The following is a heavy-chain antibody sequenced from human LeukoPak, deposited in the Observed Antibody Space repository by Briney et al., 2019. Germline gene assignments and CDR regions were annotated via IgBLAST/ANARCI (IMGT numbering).Heavy chain of an antibody. D-gene: IGHD2-15*01. CDR1: GFTFDDYA. J-gene: IGHJ3*02. CDR3: AKDFAMLVCSGGSCYGRKAFDI. Sequence: GGSLRLSCAASGFTFDDYAMPWVRQAPGKGLEWVSGISWNSGSIGYADSVKGRFTISRDNAKNSLYLQMNSLRAEDTALYYCAKDFAMLVCSGGSCYGRKAFDIWGQGTMVTVSS. CDR2: ISWNSGSI. V-gene: IGHV3-9*01.